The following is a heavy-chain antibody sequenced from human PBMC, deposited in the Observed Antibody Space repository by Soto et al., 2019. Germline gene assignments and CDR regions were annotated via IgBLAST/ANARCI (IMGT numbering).Heavy chain of an antibody. CDR3: ARDQDSRGITGTIVWFDP. J-gene: IGHJ5*02. V-gene: IGHV1-69*13. D-gene: IGHD1-7*01. Sequence: SVKVCCKASGGTFSSYAISWARQAPGQGLEWMGGIIPIFGTANYAQKFQGRVTITADESTSTAYMELSSLRSEDTAVYYCARDQDSRGITGTIVWFDPWGQGTLVTVSS. CDR2: IIPIFGTA. CDR1: GGTFSSYA.